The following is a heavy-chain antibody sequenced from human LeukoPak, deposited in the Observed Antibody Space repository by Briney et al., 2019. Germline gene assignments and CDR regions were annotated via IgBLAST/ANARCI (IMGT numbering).Heavy chain of an antibody. CDR3: AREVVVTAESYWYFDL. CDR2: IYSGGST. J-gene: IGHJ2*01. Sequence: PGGSLRLSCAASGFTVSSNYMSWVRQAPGKGLEWVSVIYSGGSTYYADSVKGRFTISRDNSKNTLYLQMNSLRAEDTAVYYCAREVVVTAESYWYFDLWGRGTLVTVSS. V-gene: IGHV3-53*01. D-gene: IGHD2-21*02. CDR1: GFTVSSNY.